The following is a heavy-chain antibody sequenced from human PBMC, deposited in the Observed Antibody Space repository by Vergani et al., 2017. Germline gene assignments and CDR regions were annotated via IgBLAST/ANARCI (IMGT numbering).Heavy chain of an antibody. J-gene: IGHJ5*02. CDR2: MNPNSGNT. V-gene: IGHV1-8*01. D-gene: IGHD1-7*01. CDR1: GYTFTSYD. Sequence: QVQLVQSGAEVKKPGASVKVSCKASGYTFTSYDINWVRQATGQGLEWMGWMNPNSGNTGYAQKFQGRVTITADESTSTAYMELSSLRSEDTAVYYCASNNWNYEGWFDPWGQGTLVTVSS. CDR3: ASNNWNYEGWFDP.